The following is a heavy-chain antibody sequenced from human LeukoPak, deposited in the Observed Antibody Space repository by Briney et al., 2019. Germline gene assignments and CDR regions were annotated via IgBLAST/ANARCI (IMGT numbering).Heavy chain of an antibody. D-gene: IGHD3-22*01. CDR3: ARVPLHDSSGHYYPH. CDR2: MSPNSGDT. V-gene: IGHV1-8*01. Sequence: ASVKVSCKASGYTFTSYDFNWVRQATGQRPEWMGWMSPNSGDTGYAQKFQDRVTMTRNTSISTAYMELSSLRSEDTAVYYCARVPLHDSSGHYYPHWGQGTLVTVSS. J-gene: IGHJ1*01. CDR1: GYTFTSYD.